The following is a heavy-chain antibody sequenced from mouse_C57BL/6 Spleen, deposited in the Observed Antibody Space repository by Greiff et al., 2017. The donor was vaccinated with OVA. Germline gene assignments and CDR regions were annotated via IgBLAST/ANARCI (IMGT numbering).Heavy chain of an antibody. Sequence: QVQLKESGAELVKPGASVKMSCKASGYTFTTYPIEWMKQNHGKSLEWIGNFHPYNDDTKYNEKFKGKATLTVEKSSSTVYLELSRLTSDDSAVYYCAIVYYYGSSRYAMDYWGQGTSVTVSS. V-gene: IGHV1-47*01. CDR2: FHPYNDDT. CDR1: GYTFTTYP. CDR3: AIVYYYGSSRYAMDY. D-gene: IGHD1-1*01. J-gene: IGHJ4*01.